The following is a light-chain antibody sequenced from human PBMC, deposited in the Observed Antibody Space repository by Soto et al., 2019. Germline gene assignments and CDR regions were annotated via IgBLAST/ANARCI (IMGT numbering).Light chain of an antibody. J-gene: IGKJ1*01. CDR3: QQAFSAEWT. V-gene: IGKV1-39*01. CDR2: TSF. CDR1: QSIGTF. Sequence: IQMTQSPSSLSASVGDRVSITCRASQSIGTFLDFYHQKPGEAPNLLIHTSFTLYSGVPSRFSGTGSGTDFTLTISSLQPEDFATYFCQQAFSAEWTFGQGTKVDI.